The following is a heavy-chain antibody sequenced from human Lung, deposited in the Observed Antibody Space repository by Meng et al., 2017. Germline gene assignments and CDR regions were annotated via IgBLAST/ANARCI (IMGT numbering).Heavy chain of an antibody. D-gene: IGHD1-7*01. CDR2: ISHSGST. Sequence: QVQLKRSGPRPVQPSGTLSLAVAVSGDSITRTQWWSWLRQTPGKGLEWIGEISHSGSTVYRPSLQGRVSISLDKSNNEFSLKLTSVTAADTAVYYCARETLRELGLFHYWGQGILVTVSS. CDR1: GDSITRTQW. J-gene: IGHJ4*02. V-gene: IGHV4-4*02. CDR3: ARETLRELGLFHY.